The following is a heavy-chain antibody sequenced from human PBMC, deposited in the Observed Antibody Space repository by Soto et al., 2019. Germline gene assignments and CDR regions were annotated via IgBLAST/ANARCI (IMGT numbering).Heavy chain of an antibody. V-gene: IGHV3-23*01. CDR3: AKTSGSYLEAVDY. Sequence: EVQLLESGGGLIQPGGSLRLSCAASGFTFSRYAMSGVRQAPGKGLEWVSIVSGSGATTSYVDSVKGRFTISRDNSKNTLYLQMNSLRAEDTVIYFCAKTSGSYLEAVDYWGQGTLVTVSS. J-gene: IGHJ4*02. CDR2: VSGSGATT. CDR1: GFTFSRYA. D-gene: IGHD3-10*01.